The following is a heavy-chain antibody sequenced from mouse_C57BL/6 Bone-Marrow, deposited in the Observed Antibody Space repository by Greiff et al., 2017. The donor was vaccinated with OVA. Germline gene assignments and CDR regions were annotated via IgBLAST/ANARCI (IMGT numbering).Heavy chain of an antibody. CDR3: ARENYSWFAY. D-gene: IGHD2-1*01. V-gene: IGHV1-66*01. CDR2: IYPGSGNT. J-gene: IGHJ3*01. Sequence: VQLQQSGPELVKPGASVKISCKASGYSFTSYYIHWVKQRPGQGLEWIGWIYPGSGNTKYNEKFKGKATLTADTTSSTAYMQLSSLTSEDSAVYYCARENYSWFAYWGQGTLVTVSA. CDR1: GYSFTSYY.